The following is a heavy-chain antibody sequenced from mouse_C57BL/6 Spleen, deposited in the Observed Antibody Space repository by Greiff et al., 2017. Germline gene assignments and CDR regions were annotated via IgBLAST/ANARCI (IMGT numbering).Heavy chain of an antibody. CDR2: IDPEDGET. CDR3: ARVGYYGEGAMDY. V-gene: IGHV14-2*01. D-gene: IGHD2-3*01. CDR1: GFNIQDYY. J-gene: IGHJ4*01. Sequence: EVQLQQSGAELVKPGASVKLSCTASGFNIQDYYMHWVKQRTEQGLEWIGRIDPEDGETKYAPKFPGKATITADTSSNTAYLQLSSLTSEDTAVYYCARVGYYGEGAMDYWGQGTSVTVSS.